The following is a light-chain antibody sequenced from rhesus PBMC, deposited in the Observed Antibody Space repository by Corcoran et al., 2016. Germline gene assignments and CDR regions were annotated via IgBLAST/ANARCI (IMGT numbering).Light chain of an antibody. CDR3: QHNYGTPYS. Sequence: DIQMTQSPSSLSASVGDRVTITCRTSENVNNYLNWYQQKPGKALKLLIYKASTLQSGVPSRFSVSGSGKDYTFTISSLKSEDVATYYCQHNYGTPYSFGQGTKVEIK. CDR1: ENVNNY. J-gene: IGKJ2*01. V-gene: IGKV1-74*01. CDR2: KAS.